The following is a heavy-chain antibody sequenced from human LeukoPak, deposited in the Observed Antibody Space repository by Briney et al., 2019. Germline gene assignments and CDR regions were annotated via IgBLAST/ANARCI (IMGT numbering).Heavy chain of an antibody. J-gene: IGHJ4*02. CDR3: ARRFSGGSISWLFDH. V-gene: IGHV4-34*01. CDR1: GGSFSGYY. CDR2: IYHSGST. Sequence: SETLSLTCAVYGGSFSGYYWSWIRQPPGKGLEWIGSIYHSGSTYYNPSLESRVTISVDTSKNQISLKLSPVTAADTAVYYCARRFSGGSISWLFDHWGQGTLVAVSS. D-gene: IGHD2-2*01.